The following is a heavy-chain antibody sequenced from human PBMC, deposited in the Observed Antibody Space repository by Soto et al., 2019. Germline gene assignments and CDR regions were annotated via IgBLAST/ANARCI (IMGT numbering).Heavy chain of an antibody. CDR2: IIPIFGTA. D-gene: IGHD2-15*01. Sequence: GASVKVSCKASGGTFSSYAISRVRQAPGQGLEWMGGIIPIFGTANYAQKFQGRVTITADESTSTAYMELSSLRSEDTAVYYCARGYCSGGSCYIDDYYYYGMDVWGQGTTVTVSS. V-gene: IGHV1-69*13. J-gene: IGHJ6*02. CDR1: GGTFSSYA. CDR3: ARGYCSGGSCYIDDYYYYGMDV.